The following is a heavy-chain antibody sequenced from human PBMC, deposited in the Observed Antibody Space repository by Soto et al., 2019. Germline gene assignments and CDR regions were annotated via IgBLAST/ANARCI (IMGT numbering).Heavy chain of an antibody. J-gene: IGHJ3*02. CDR3: ARARPDHRHWLVNVHISAFDI. V-gene: IGHV1-2*02. Sequence: ASVKVSCKASGYTFTDYYIHWVRRAPGQGLEWMGWINPNSGGTNYPQEFQGRVTMTSDTSISTVYMELSRLTSDDTAVYYCARARPDHRHWLVNVHISAFDIWGQGTVVTVS. CDR2: INPNSGGT. CDR1: GYTFTDYY. D-gene: IGHD6-19*01.